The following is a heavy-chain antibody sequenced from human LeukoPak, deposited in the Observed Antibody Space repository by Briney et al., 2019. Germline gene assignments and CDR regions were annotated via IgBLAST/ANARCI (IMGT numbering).Heavy chain of an antibody. CDR2: INSDGSWT. V-gene: IGHV3-74*01. Sequence: GGPLRLSCAASGNYWMHWVRQVPGKGLVWVSHINSDGSWTSYADSVKGRFTISKDNAKNTVYLQMNSLRAEDTAVYYCVSFYETYWGRGTLVTVSS. D-gene: IGHD2/OR15-2a*01. CDR3: VSFYETY. CDR1: GNYW. J-gene: IGHJ4*02.